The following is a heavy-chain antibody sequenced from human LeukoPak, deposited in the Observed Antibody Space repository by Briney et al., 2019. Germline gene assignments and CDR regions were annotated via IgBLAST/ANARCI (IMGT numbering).Heavy chain of an antibody. V-gene: IGHV4-34*01. CDR3: ARTYYDILTGYTAAFDI. D-gene: IGHD3-9*01. CDR1: GGSFSGYY. J-gene: IGHJ3*02. CDR2: INHSGST. Sequence: SETLSLTCAVYGGSFSGYYWSRIRRPPGKGLEWIGEINHSGSTNYNPSLKSRVTISVDTSKNQFSLKLSSVTAADTAVYYCARTYYDILTGYTAAFDIWGQGTMVTVSS.